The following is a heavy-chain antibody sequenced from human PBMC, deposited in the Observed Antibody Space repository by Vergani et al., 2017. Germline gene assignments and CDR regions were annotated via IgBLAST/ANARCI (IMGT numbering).Heavy chain of an antibody. Sequence: QVQLVQSGAEVKKPGASVKVSCKASGYTFTSYGISWVRQAPGQGLEWMGWISAYNGNTNYAQKLQGRVTMTTDTSTNTAYMELRSLRSDDTAVYYCARRLGYCSSTSCFGWFDPWGQGTLVTVSS. CDR3: ARRLGYCSSTSCFGWFDP. V-gene: IGHV1-18*01. J-gene: IGHJ5*02. CDR2: ISAYNGNT. D-gene: IGHD2-2*01. CDR1: GYTFTSYG.